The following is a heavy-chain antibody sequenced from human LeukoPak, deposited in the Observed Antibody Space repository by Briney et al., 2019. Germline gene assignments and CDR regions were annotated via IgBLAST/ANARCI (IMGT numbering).Heavy chain of an antibody. CDR3: ARVNDSSGYSNYFDY. J-gene: IGHJ4*02. Sequence: SQTLSLTCTVSGGSISSGDYYWSWIRQPPGKGLKWIGYIYYSGSTYYNPSLKSRVTISVDTSKNQFSLKLSSVTAADTAVYYCARVNDSSGYSNYFDYSGQGTLVTVSS. D-gene: IGHD3-22*01. CDR1: GGSISSGDYY. V-gene: IGHV4-30-4*01. CDR2: IYYSGST.